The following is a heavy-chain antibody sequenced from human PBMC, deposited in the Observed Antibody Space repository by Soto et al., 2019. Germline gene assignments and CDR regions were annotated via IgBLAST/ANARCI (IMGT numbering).Heavy chain of an antibody. CDR1: GFAISRGYY. J-gene: IGHJ4*02. D-gene: IGHD1-1*01. Sequence: ETLSLTCNVSGFAISRGYYWSWVRQPPGKGLEWIGSIYPSVSSYHNPSLESRLTLSIDTSKNQFTLKLASVTAADTAIYYCAREKVGTTFFDNWGQGTQFTVSS. CDR2: IYPSVSS. V-gene: IGHV4-38-2*02. CDR3: AREKVGTTFFDN.